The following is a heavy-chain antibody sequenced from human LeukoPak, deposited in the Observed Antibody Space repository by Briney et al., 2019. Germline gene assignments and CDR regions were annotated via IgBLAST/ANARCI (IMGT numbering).Heavy chain of an antibody. Sequence: GGSLRLSCAASGFTFSSYGMHWVRQAPGKGLEWVAVISYDGSNKYYADSVKGRFTISRDNAKNSLYLQMNSLRAEDTAVYYCARQVQLERLGFGKEGSAFDYWGQGTLVTVSS. CDR2: ISYDGSNK. D-gene: IGHD1-1*01. CDR3: ARQVQLERLGFGKEGSAFDY. CDR1: GFTFSSYG. V-gene: IGHV3-30*03. J-gene: IGHJ4*02.